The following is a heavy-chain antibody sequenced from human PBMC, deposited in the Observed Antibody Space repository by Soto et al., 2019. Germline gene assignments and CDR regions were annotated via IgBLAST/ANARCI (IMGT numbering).Heavy chain of an antibody. V-gene: IGHV4-39*01. D-gene: IGHD3-22*01. J-gene: IGHJ4*02. Sequence: SETLSLTCTVSGGSSSRTGYYWGWIRQSPGKGMEWIGSIYYNGGAFYNPSLKRRVTISVDTSKTQFSLDLGSVTTTDTAVYYCARHSKGLFGPWGQGTLVTVSS. CDR2: IYYNGGA. CDR3: ARHSKGLFGP. CDR1: GGSSSRTGYY.